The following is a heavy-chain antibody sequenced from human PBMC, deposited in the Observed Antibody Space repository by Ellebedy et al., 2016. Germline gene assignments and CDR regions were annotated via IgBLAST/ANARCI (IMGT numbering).Heavy chain of an antibody. CDR2: IYFTGLT. V-gene: IGHV4-39*01. CDR3: ARRIGARPPDH. Sequence: SETLSLTXTVSGGSINSNDYFWGWLRRPPGKELEWIGNIYFTGLTYYRPSLKSRVTISLETANNQFSLKLTSVTAADTAVYYCARRIGARPPDHWGQGTLVTVSS. J-gene: IGHJ4*02. CDR1: GGSINSNDYF. D-gene: IGHD3-16*01.